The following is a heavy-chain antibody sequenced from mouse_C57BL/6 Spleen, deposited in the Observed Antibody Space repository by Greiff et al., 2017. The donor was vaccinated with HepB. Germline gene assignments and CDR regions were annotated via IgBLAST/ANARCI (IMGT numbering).Heavy chain of an antibody. V-gene: IGHV5-16*01. D-gene: IGHD1-1*01. J-gene: IGHJ3*01. CDR1: GFTFSDYY. CDR2: INYDGSST. Sequence: DVKLVESEGGLVQPGSSMKLSCTASGFTFSDYYMAWVRQVPEKGLEWVANINYDGSSTYYLDSLKSRFIISRDNAKNILYLQMSSLKSEDTATYYCARVGYYGSFAYWGQGTLVTVSA. CDR3: ARVGYYGSFAY.